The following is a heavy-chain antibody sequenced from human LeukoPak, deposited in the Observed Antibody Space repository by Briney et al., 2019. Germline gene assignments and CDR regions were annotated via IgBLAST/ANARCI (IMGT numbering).Heavy chain of an antibody. D-gene: IGHD6-13*01. CDR3: ARAAAGTYEDWFDP. V-gene: IGHV1-2*02. CDR2: INPNSGGT. Sequence: APVKVSCKASGYTFTGYYMHWVRQAPGQGLEWMGWINPNSGGTNYAQKFQGRVTMARDTSISTAYMELSRLRSDDTAVYYCARAAAGTYEDWFDPWGQGTLVTVSS. CDR1: GYTFTGYY. J-gene: IGHJ5*02.